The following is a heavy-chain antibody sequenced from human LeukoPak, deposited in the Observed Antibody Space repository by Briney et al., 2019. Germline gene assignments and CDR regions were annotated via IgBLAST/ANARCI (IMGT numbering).Heavy chain of an antibody. J-gene: IGHJ4*02. CDR2: IWYDGSNK. Sequence: GGSLRLSCAASGFTFSYYWMHWVRQAPGKGLEWVAVIWYDGSNKYYADSVKGRFTISRDNSKNTLYLQMNSLRAEDTAAYYCARDGDTAMVLYYFDYWGQGTLVTVSS. D-gene: IGHD5-18*01. V-gene: IGHV3-33*08. CDR3: ARDGDTAMVLYYFDY. CDR1: GFTFSYYW.